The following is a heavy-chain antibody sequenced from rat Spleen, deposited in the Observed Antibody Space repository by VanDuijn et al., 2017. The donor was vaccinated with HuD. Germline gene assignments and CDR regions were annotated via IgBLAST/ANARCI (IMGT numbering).Heavy chain of an antibody. CDR3: ARHEVLSYYYSSYIPHFDY. D-gene: IGHD1-2*01. V-gene: IGHV5-19*01. Sequence: EVQLVESGGGLVQPGRSLKLSCAASGFTFSNYGIHWIRQAPTKGLEWVASISPSGGTTYYRDSVKGRFTISRDNAKSTLYLQMDSLRSEDTATYYCARHEVLSYYYSSYIPHFDYWGQGASVTVSS. CDR1: GFTFSNYG. J-gene: IGHJ4*01. CDR2: ISPSGGTT.